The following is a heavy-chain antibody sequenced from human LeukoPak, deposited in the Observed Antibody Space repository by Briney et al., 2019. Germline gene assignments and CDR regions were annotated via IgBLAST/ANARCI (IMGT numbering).Heavy chain of an antibody. CDR2: IKQDGSEN. D-gene: IGHD2-2*01. V-gene: IGHV3-7*01. Sequence: GGPLRLSCAASGFTFSTYYMTWVRQAPGKGLEWVAGIKQDGSENYYVDSVKGRFTISRDNSKSSLSLQMNSLRAEDTALYFCARERYCTSATCYVGTPFDYWGQGTLVTVSS. CDR1: GFTFSTYY. CDR3: ARERYCTSATCYVGTPFDY. J-gene: IGHJ4*02.